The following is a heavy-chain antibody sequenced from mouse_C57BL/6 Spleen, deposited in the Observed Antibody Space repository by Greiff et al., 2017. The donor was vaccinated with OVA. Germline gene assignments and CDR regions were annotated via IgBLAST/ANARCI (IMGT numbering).Heavy chain of an antibody. CDR3: ARVTTVEAMDY. CDR1: GYTFTDYY. CDR2: INPYNGGT. J-gene: IGHJ4*01. Sequence: EVQLQQSGPVLVKPGASVKMSCKASGYTFTDYYMNWVKQSHGKSLEWIGVINPYNGGTSYNQKFKGKATLTVDKSSSTAYMELNSLTSEDSAFYYCARVTTVEAMDYWGQGTSVTVSS. D-gene: IGHD1-1*01. V-gene: IGHV1-19*01.